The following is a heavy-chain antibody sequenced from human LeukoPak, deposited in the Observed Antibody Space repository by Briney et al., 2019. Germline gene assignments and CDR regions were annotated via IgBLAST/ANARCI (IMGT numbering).Heavy chain of an antibody. D-gene: IGHD5-18*01. J-gene: IGHJ4*02. CDR2: IYPADSDT. CDR3: ARVLDVDTAVFHYYFDF. V-gene: IGHV5-51*03. CDR1: GYNFNTYW. Sequence: PGESLKISCQGSGYNFNTYWVGWVRQMPGKGLEWMGIIYPADSDTRYSPSFQGQVTISADKSINTAYLQWRTLKASDSAIYYCARVLDVDTAVFHYYFDFWGQGTLVTVSS.